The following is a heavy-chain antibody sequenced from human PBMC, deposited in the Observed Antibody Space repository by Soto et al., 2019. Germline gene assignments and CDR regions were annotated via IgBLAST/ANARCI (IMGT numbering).Heavy chain of an antibody. CDR3: ATELRYFDWFVY. J-gene: IGHJ4*02. CDR2: FDPEDGET. CDR1: GYTFTSYG. D-gene: IGHD3-9*01. V-gene: IGHV1-24*01. Sequence: ASVKVSCKASGYTFTSYGISWVRQAPGKGLEWMGGFDPEDGETIYAQKFQGRVTMTEDTSTDTAYMELSSLRSEDTAVYYCATELRYFDWFVYWGQGTLVTVSS.